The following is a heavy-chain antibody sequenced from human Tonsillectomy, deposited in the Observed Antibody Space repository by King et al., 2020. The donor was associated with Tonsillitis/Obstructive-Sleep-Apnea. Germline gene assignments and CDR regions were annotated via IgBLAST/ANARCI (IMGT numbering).Heavy chain of an antibody. V-gene: IGHV1-18*04. CDR1: GDTFTSYV. CDR2: ISVYNGDT. J-gene: IGHJ5*02. D-gene: IGHD3-10*01. Sequence: VQLVESGAEVKKPGASLKVSCTASGDTFTSYVITWVRQAPGQGLEWRGWISVYNGDTNYAQDLQGRVTMTTDTSPSTAYMELRSLRSDDTAVYYCASDLGSGYVPGWFDPWGQGTLVTVSS. CDR3: ASDLGSGYVPGWFDP.